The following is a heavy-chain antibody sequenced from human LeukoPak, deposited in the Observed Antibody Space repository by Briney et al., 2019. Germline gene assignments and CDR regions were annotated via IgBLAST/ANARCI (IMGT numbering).Heavy chain of an antibody. D-gene: IGHD2-21*02. Sequence: KPGGSLRLSGAASGFTFSDYYMSWIRQAPGKGLEWVSYISSSGSTIYYADSVKGRFTISRGNAKNSLYLQMNSLRAEDTAVYYCARGDVVVVTAIGTDYYYYYGMDVWGQGTTVTVSS. CDR1: GFTFSDYY. J-gene: IGHJ6*02. CDR2: ISSSGSTI. V-gene: IGHV3-11*01. CDR3: ARGDVVVVTAIGTDYYYYYGMDV.